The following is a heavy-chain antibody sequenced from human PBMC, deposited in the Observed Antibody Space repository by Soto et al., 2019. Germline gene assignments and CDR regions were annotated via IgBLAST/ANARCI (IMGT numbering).Heavy chain of an antibody. Sequence: GVSLRPSCAASGFTFSRYWMHWVRQAPGKGLVWVSRISSYGSDTHYADSVKGRFTISRDNAKNTLYLQMNSLRADDTAVYYCASNYAYAEGYYWYGIDVWGQGTTVTVSS. V-gene: IGHV3-74*01. J-gene: IGHJ6*02. CDR2: ISSYGSDT. CDR1: GFTFSRYW. D-gene: IGHD3-16*01. CDR3: ASNYAYAEGYYWYGIDV.